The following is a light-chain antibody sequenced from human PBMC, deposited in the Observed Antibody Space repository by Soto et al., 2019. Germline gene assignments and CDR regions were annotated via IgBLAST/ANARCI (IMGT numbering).Light chain of an antibody. CDR3: QQDNSFPLT. J-gene: IGKJ3*01. V-gene: IGKV1-12*01. CDR1: QGITTW. Sequence: DTQMTQPPSFVSASVGTRATIACRASQGITTWLVWYQQKPGPAPKLLIHSSSNLQSGVPSSFSGSGSGTDFTLTISSLQPEDFATYYCQQDNSFPLTFGPGTKVDIK. CDR2: SSS.